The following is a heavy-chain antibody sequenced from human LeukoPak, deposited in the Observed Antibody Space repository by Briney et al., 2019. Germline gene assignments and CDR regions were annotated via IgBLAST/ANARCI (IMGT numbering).Heavy chain of an antibody. V-gene: IGHV3-23*05. CDR3: AKLRGKDGVRDSYDV. D-gene: IGHD2-21*01. J-gene: IGHJ3*01. CDR1: GFTFSNYA. Sequence: GGSLRLSCTASGFTFSNYAMTWGRQAPGKGLEWVSTISNSGGSTYYADFVKGRFTIARDNSGNTLFLQMSSLTAEDTALYYCAKLRGKDGVRDSYDVWGPGTMVTVSS. CDR2: ISNSGGST.